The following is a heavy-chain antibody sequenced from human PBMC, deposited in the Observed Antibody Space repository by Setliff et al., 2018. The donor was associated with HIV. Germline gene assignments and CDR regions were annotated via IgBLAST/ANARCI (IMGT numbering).Heavy chain of an antibody. CDR3: ARDFSTHWSGYSLGY. CDR2: INPKFGGT. Sequence: ASVKVSCKASGYTFTDYYFHWVRQAPGQELEWMGWINPKFGGTLYAQKFQGRVTMTRDMSISTVYVELSSLSSDDTAIYYCARDFSTHWSGYSLGYWGQGTLVTVSS. J-gene: IGHJ4*02. CDR1: GYTFTDYY. V-gene: IGHV1-2*02. D-gene: IGHD3-3*01.